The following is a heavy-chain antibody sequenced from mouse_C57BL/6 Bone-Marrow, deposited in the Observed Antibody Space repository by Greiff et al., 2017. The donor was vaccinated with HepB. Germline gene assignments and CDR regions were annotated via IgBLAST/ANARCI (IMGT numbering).Heavy chain of an antibody. Sequence: VQLKESGPELVKPGASVKISCKASGYAFSSSWMNWVKQRPGKGLEWIGRIYPGDGDTNYNGKFKGKATLTADKSSSTAYMQLSSLTSEDSAVYFCARRGYYVDYYFDYWGRGTTRTVSS. D-gene: IGHD2-3*01. V-gene: IGHV1-82*01. CDR1: GYAFSSSW. CDR3: ARRGYYVDYYFDY. J-gene: IGHJ2*01. CDR2: IYPGDGDT.